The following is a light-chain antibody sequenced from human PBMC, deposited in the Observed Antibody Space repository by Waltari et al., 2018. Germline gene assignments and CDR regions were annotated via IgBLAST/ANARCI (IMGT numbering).Light chain of an antibody. CDR2: DAS. J-gene: IGKJ3*01. Sequence: AIQLTQSPSSLSASVRHSITITCRDSQDIASALAWYVQKPGKAPQLLIYDASTLESGVPSRFSGSGSGTDFTLSISGLQPEDFATYYCQQFINYPLTFGPGTTVDIK. CDR3: QQFINYPLT. CDR1: QDIASA. V-gene: IGKV1D-13*01.